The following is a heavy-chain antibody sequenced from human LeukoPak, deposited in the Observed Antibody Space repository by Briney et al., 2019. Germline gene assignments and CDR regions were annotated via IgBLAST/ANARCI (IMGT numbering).Heavy chain of an antibody. D-gene: IGHD4-17*01. J-gene: IGHJ4*02. Sequence: GGSLRLSCAASGFTFSSYGMHWVRQAPGKGLEWVAVIWYDGSNKYYADSVKGRFTISRDNSKNTLYLQMNSLRAEDTAVYYCARTDYGDYTAFDYWGQGTLVTVSS. CDR1: GFTFSSYG. V-gene: IGHV3-33*01. CDR2: IWYDGSNK. CDR3: ARTDYGDYTAFDY.